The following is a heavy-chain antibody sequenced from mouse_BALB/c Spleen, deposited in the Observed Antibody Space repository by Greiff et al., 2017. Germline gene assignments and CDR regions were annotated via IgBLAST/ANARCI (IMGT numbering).Heavy chain of an antibody. V-gene: IGHV1-4*01. Sequence: QVQLQQSGAELARPGASVKMSCKASGYTFTSYTMHWVKQRPGQGLEWIGYINPSSGYTNYNQKFKDKATLTADKSSSTAYMRLSSLTSEDSAVYYCAREGGYYAMDYWGQGTSVTVSS. CDR2: INPSSGYT. J-gene: IGHJ4*01. CDR1: GYTFTSYT. CDR3: AREGGYYAMDY.